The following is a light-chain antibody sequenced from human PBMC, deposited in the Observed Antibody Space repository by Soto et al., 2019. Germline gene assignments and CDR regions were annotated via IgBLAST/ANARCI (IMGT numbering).Light chain of an antibody. Sequence: DIQMTQSPSSLPASVGDRVTITCRARQSISNYLSWYQQKPGKAPRLLIYAASSLQSGVPSRFSGSGAGTNFTLPISSLQPEDFATFYFQQSYSSPLTFGGGTKVELK. J-gene: IGKJ4*01. CDR3: QQSYSSPLT. CDR2: AAS. V-gene: IGKV1-39*01. CDR1: QSISNY.